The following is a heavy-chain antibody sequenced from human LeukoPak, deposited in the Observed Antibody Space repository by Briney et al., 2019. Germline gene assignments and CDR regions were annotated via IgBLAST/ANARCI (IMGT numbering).Heavy chain of an antibody. Sequence: GGSLRLSCAASGFTFSTYNMNWVRQAPGKGLEWVSYISSGSTTIYYADSVKGRFTISRDNAKNSLYLQMNSLRDEDTAVYYCARGADYGPDYWGQGTLVTVSS. CDR1: GFTFSTYN. V-gene: IGHV3-48*02. J-gene: IGHJ4*02. CDR3: ARGADYGPDY. CDR2: ISSGSTTI. D-gene: IGHD4-17*01.